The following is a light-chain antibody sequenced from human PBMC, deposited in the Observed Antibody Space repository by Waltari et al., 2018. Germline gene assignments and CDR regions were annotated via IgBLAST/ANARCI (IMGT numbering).Light chain of an antibody. Sequence: EIVLTQSPGPLPLSPGERATLSCRASQTVMTTYLAWYQQRPGQAPTLLIYGASSRATGVPDRFSGSGSGTDFSLTISSLEPEDFAVYYCQQYDISPLTFGGGTKVEIK. CDR2: GAS. J-gene: IGKJ4*01. V-gene: IGKV3-20*01. CDR3: QQYDISPLT. CDR1: QTVMTTY.